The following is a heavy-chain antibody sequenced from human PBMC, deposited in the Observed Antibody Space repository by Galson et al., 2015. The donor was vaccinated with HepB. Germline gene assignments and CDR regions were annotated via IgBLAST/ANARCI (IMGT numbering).Heavy chain of an antibody. V-gene: IGHV5-51*03. CDR1: GYNFNSHW. CDR2: IYPTDPDT. Sequence: QSGAEVKKPGESLKISCKGSGYNFNSHWIGWVRQMPGKGLEWMGIIYPTDPDTRYSPSFQGQVTMSVDKSTSTVYLQWSSLKASDTATYYCARNGGYNFNYFYYIDVWGKGTTVTVSS. CDR3: ARNGGYNFNYFYYIDV. D-gene: IGHD5-24*01. J-gene: IGHJ6*03.